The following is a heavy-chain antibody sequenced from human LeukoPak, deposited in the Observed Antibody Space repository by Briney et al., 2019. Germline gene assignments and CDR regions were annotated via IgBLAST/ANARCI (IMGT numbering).Heavy chain of an antibody. CDR2: ISSSSTTI. CDR1: GFTFSTYA. CDR3: ARGREAVAGTRSPFDY. Sequence: GGSLRLSCAASGFTFSTYAMSWVRQAPGKGLEWVSYISSSSTTIHYADSVKGRFTISRDNAKNSVYRQMNSLRAEDTAVYYCARGREAVAGTRSPFDYWGQGTLVTVSS. D-gene: IGHD6-19*01. V-gene: IGHV3-48*01. J-gene: IGHJ4*02.